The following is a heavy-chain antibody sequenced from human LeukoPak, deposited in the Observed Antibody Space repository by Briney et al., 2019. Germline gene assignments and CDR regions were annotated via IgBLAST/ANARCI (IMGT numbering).Heavy chain of an antibody. D-gene: IGHD3-10*01. CDR1: GGSISSSTYY. CDR2: IYYSGST. J-gene: IGHJ4*02. V-gene: IGHV4-39*01. Sequence: PSETLSLTCTVSGGSISSSTYYWGWIRQPPGKGLEWIGSIYYSGSTYYNPSLKSRVTISVDTSKNQFSLKLTSVTAADTAVYYCARRPQWFGDASFDYWGQGTLVTVSS. CDR3: ARRPQWFGDASFDY.